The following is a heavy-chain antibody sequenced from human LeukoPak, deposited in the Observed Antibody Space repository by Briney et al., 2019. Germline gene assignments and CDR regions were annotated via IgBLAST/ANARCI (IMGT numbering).Heavy chain of an antibody. CDR2: IIPIFGTA. CDR3: ARDSSGWYHYRGFDP. CDR1: GGTFSSYA. V-gene: IGHV1-69*05. D-gene: IGHD6-19*01. J-gene: IGHJ5*02. Sequence: ASVKVSCKASGGTFSSYAISWVRQAPGQGREWMGGIIPIFGTANYAQKFQGRVTITTDESTSTAYMELRSLRSDDTAVYYCARDSSGWYHYRGFDPWGQGTLVTVSS.